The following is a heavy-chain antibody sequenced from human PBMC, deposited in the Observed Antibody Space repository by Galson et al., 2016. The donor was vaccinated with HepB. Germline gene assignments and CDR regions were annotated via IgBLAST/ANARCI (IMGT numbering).Heavy chain of an antibody. V-gene: IGHV1-46*01. CDR3: AAALDDYYYGMDV. Sequence: SVKVSCKASGHTFTSYYIHWVRQAPGQGLEWKGIINPRSSNTNYAQKFQGRVTMTRDTSTSTVYMQLSSLRSDDTAVYYCAAALDDYYYGMDVWGQGTTVTVSS. CDR2: INPRSSNT. CDR1: GHTFTSYY. D-gene: IGHD6-13*01. J-gene: IGHJ6*02.